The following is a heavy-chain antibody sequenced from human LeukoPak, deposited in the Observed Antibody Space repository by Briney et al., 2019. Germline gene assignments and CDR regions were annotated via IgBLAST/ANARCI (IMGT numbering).Heavy chain of an antibody. V-gene: IGHV3-48*01. Sequence: PGGSLRLSCAASGFTFSSYEMNWVRQAPGKGLEWVSYISSSSSTIYYADSVKGRFTISRDNAKNSLYLQMNSLRAEDTAVYYCARRERNSRNYYYYYYMDVWGKGTTVTVSS. CDR2: ISSSSSTI. CDR1: GFTFSSYE. CDR3: ARRERNSRNYYYYYYMDV. J-gene: IGHJ6*03. D-gene: IGHD2/OR15-2a*01.